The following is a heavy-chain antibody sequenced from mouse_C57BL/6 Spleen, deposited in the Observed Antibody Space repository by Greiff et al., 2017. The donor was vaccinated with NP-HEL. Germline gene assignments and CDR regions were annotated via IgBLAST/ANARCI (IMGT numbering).Heavy chain of an antibody. CDR2: IYPSDSET. J-gene: IGHJ3*01. Sequence: QVQLQQPGAELVRPGSSVKLSCKASGYTFTSYWMDWVKQRPGQGLEWIGNIYPSDSETHYNQKFKDKATLTVDKSSSTAYMQLSSLTSEDSAVYYCARSYCYYGSPWFAYWGQGTLVTVSA. CDR3: ARSYCYYGSPWFAY. V-gene: IGHV1-61*01. D-gene: IGHD1-1*01. CDR1: GYTFTSYW.